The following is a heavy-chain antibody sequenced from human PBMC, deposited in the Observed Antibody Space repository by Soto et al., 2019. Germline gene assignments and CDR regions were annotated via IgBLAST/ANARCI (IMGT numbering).Heavy chain of an antibody. CDR1: GFSFSSYW. D-gene: IGHD3-9*01. J-gene: IGHJ3*01. Sequence: PGGSLRLSCADSGFSFSSYWMHWVRQGPGKGLVWVSRINTDGSSTNYADSVKGRFTISRDNAKNTLYLQMNSLRAEDTAVYYCARSPGGYYIDWGQGTMGTVSS. CDR2: INTDGSST. CDR3: ARSPGGYYID. V-gene: IGHV3-74*01.